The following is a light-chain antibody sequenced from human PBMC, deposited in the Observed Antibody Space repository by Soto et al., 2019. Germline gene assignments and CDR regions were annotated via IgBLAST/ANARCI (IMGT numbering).Light chain of an antibody. V-gene: IGLV2-14*02. CDR2: EVN. J-gene: IGLJ1*01. Sequence: QSVLTQPASVSGSPGQSITISCTGTSSNVGSYKLVSWYQQHPGKAPKLMIFEVNKRPSGVSNRFSGSKSGNTASLTISGLQAEDEAEYYCSSKIKNNTPLYVFGTGTKVTVL. CDR3: SSKIKNNTPLYV. CDR1: SSNVGSYKL.